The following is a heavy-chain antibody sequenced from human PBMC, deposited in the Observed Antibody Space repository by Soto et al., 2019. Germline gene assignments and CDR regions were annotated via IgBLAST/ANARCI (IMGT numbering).Heavy chain of an antibody. CDR1: GFTFSSYW. CDR2: IKQDGSEK. CDR3: ARDSTMVRGVIIYYYYGMDV. J-gene: IGHJ6*02. Sequence: PGGSLRLSCAASGFTFSSYWMSWVRQAPGKGLEWVANIKQDGSEKYYVDSVKGRFTISRDNAKNSLYLQMNSLRAEDTAVHYCARDSTMVRGVIIYYYYGMDVWGQGTTVTVSS. D-gene: IGHD3-10*01. V-gene: IGHV3-7*01.